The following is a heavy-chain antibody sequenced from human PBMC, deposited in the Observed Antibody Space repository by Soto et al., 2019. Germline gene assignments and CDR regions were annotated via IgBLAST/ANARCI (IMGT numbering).Heavy chain of an antibody. D-gene: IGHD6-6*01. J-gene: IGHJ4*02. Sequence: SETLSLTCTVSGGSMSPYYWSWIRQAPGVGLEWIAYVYYSGYTHYNPSLKSRVTISVDTSKNQFSLKLTSVTAADTAVYYCARHSSSPREGYFDYWGQGTLVTVSS. CDR3: ARHSSSPREGYFDY. CDR1: GGSMSPYY. V-gene: IGHV4-59*01. CDR2: VYYSGYT.